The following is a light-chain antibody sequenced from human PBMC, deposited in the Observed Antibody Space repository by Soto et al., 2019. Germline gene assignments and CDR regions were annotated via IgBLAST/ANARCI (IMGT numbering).Light chain of an antibody. CDR1: QSVSSSY. CDR3: QQYGSSST. Sequence: IVLPQSPATLSLSPGERATLSCRASQSVSSSYLAWYQQKPGQAPRLLIYGASSRPTGIPDRFSGSGSGTDFTLTISRLEPEDFAVYYCQQYGSSSTFGQGTRLEIK. J-gene: IGKJ5*01. V-gene: IGKV3-20*01. CDR2: GAS.